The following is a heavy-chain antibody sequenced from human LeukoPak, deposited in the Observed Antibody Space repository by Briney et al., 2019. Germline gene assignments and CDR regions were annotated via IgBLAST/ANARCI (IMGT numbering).Heavy chain of an antibody. D-gene: IGHD5-24*01. CDR1: GGSIRSYY. V-gene: IGHV4-59*01. J-gene: IGHJ4*02. Sequence: PSETLSLTCTVSGGSIRSYYWSWIRQPPGKGLEWIGYIYYSGSTNYNPSLKSRVTISVDTSKNQFSLKLSSVTAADTAVYYCARDARRWLQLPSDYWGQGTLVTVSS. CDR2: IYYSGST. CDR3: ARDARRWLQLPSDY.